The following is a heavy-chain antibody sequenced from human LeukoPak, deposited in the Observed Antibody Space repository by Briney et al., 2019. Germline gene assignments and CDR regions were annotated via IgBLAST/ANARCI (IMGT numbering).Heavy chain of an antibody. CDR1: GFSFSSYE. J-gene: IGHJ4*02. CDR3: AKRAPYYFDF. CDR2: ISASGTTI. Sequence: PGGSLRLSCAASGFSFSSYEMNWVRQAPGKGLEWVSYISASGTTIYYADSVKGRSTISRDNAEKSLYLQMNSLRAEDTALYYCAKRAPYYFDFWGQGTLVTVSS. V-gene: IGHV3-48*03.